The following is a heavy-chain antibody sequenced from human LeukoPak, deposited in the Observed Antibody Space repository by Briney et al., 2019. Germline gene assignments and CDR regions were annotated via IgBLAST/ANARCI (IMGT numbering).Heavy chain of an antibody. Sequence: GSVTVSCTASGYTFTRYGISWVGQAPGQGGEWMGWVSAYNGNTNYAQTLQGRVTITTEKSTKKAYMEVRSLTSDDPAVYYCARRGQIAGWFDPWGQGTLVTVSS. J-gene: IGHJ5*02. CDR1: GYTFTRYG. CDR2: VSAYNGNT. V-gene: IGHV1-18*01. CDR3: ARRGQIAGWFDP. D-gene: IGHD2/OR15-2a*01.